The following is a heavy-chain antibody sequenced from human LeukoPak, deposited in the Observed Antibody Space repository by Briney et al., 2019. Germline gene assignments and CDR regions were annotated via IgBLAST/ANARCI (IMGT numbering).Heavy chain of an antibody. D-gene: IGHD4-17*01. J-gene: IGHJ4*02. V-gene: IGHV4-61*02. CDR3: ARDTTVHFDY. CDR2: IYTSGST. Sequence: PSQTLSLTCTVSGGSISSGSYYWSWIRQPAGKGLEWIGRIYTSGSTNYNPSLKSRVTISVDTSKSQFSLKLSSVTAADTAVYYCARDTTVHFDYWGQGTLVTVSS. CDR1: GGSISSGSYY.